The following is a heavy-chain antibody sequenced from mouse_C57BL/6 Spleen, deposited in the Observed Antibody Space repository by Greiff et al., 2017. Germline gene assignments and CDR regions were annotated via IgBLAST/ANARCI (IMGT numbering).Heavy chain of an antibody. CDR3: ARGGLAMDY. V-gene: IGHV5-17*01. D-gene: IGHD3-3*01. Sequence: EVKLVESGGGLVKPGGSLKLSCAASGFTFSDYGMHWVRQAPEKGLEWVAYISSGSGTIYYADTVKGRFTISRDNAKNTLFLQMTSLRSEDTAMYYCARGGLAMDYWGQGTSVTVSS. J-gene: IGHJ4*01. CDR2: ISSGSGTI. CDR1: GFTFSDYG.